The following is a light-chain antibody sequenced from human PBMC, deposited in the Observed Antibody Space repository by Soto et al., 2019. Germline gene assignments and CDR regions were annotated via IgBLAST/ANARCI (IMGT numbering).Light chain of an antibody. CDR2: DAS. CDR1: QSVSSY. J-gene: IGKJ2*01. Sequence: EIVLTQSPATLSLSPGERATLSCRASQSVSSYVDWYQQKPGQAPRLLIYDASNKATSIPDRFSGSGSATDFTLTISSLEPEDFAVYYYQQRSNWPPTFGQGTKLEIK. V-gene: IGKV3-11*01. CDR3: QQRSNWPPT.